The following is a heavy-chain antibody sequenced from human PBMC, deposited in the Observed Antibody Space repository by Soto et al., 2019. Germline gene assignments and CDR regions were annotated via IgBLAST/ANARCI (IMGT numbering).Heavy chain of an antibody. CDR1: GYTFTGYY. J-gene: IGHJ5*02. Sequence: ASVKVSCKASGYTFTGYYMHWVRQAPGQGLEWMGWINPNSGGTNYAQKFQGRVTMTRDTSISTAYIELSRLRSDDTAVYYCARDRGRFSSSSFYAWFDPWGQGTQVTVSS. D-gene: IGHD6-6*01. CDR2: INPNSGGT. V-gene: IGHV1-2*02. CDR3: ARDRGRFSSSSFYAWFDP.